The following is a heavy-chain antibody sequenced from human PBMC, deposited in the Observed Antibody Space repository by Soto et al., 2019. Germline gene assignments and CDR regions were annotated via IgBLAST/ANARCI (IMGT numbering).Heavy chain of an antibody. J-gene: IGHJ4*02. CDR3: VRDYASDSGVHLDF. D-gene: IGHD3-22*01. CDR2: IGAGDGKT. CDR1: GYRFTVYV. Sequence: QVQLVQSGTEVKKPGASVKVSCKASGYRFTVYVIHWVRQAPGQRLEWMGWIGAGDGKTYYSQNFQGRVSITRDTSARTAYMELSSLISEDPAVYYCVRDYASDSGVHLDFWGQGALVTVSS. V-gene: IGHV1-3*01.